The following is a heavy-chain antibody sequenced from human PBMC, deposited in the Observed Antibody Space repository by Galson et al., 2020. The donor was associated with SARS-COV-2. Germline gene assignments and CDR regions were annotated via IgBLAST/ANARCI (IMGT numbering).Heavy chain of an antibody. CDR3: GNGDCVGGIYS. Sequence: SETLSLTCPVSGASISSWSYYWSWIRQPAGKGLEWVGHIYSSGCTNYNPSLKSRLTLSLDTSTHQFSLELTSVTAADTAVYYCGNGDCVGGIYSWGQGSLVTVSS. CDR1: GASISSWSYY. V-gene: IGHV4-61*09. D-gene: IGHD3-16*01. J-gene: IGHJ1*01. CDR2: IYSSGCT.